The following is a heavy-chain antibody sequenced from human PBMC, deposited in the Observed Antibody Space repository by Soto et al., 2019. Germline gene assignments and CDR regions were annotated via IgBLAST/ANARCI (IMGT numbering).Heavy chain of an antibody. CDR1: GYSFTSYW. CDR2: IDPSDSYT. V-gene: IGHV5-10-1*01. CDR3: ARQRSIAARGYYYGMDV. D-gene: IGHD6-6*01. J-gene: IGHJ6*02. Sequence: PGESLKISCKGSGYSFTSYWISWVRQMPGKGLEWVGRIDPSDSYTNYSPSFQGHVTISADKSISTAYLQWSSLKASDTAMYYCARQRSIAARGYYYGMDVWGQGTTVTVSS.